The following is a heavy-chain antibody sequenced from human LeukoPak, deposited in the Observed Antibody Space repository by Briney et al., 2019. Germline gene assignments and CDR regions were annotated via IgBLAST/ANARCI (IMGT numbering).Heavy chain of an antibody. V-gene: IGHV5-51*01. CDR1: GYSFTSYW. CDR3: ARRSRDYYDSSGYDELFDY. J-gene: IGHJ4*02. D-gene: IGHD3-22*01. Sequence: GESLKISCKGSGYSFTSYWIGWVRQMPGKGLEWMGIIYPGDSDTRYSPSFQGQVTISVDKSISTAYLQWSSLKASDTAMYYCARRSRDYYDSSGYDELFDYWGQGTLVTVSS. CDR2: IYPGDSDT.